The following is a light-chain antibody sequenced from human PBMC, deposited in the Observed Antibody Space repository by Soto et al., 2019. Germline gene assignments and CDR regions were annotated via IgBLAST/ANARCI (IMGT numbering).Light chain of an antibody. CDR3: QQYGTSPCT. CDR2: GTS. Sequence: EVVLTQSPDTLSLSPGERATLSCRASLSVSSFLAWYQQKPGQAPRLLIYGTSTRATGIPDRFSGSGSGTDFTLIISRLEPEDFAMYFCQQYGTSPCTFGQGTRLEIK. V-gene: IGKV3-20*01. CDR1: LSVSSF. J-gene: IGKJ2*02.